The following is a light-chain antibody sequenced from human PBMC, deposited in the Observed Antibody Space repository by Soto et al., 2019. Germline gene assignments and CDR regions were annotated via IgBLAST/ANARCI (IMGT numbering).Light chain of an antibody. CDR1: SSDVGSYKF. J-gene: IGLJ2*01. CDR2: EVS. Sequence: QSALTQPPSASGSPGQSVTISCTGTSSDVGSYKFVSWYQQHPGKAPKLMMYEVSKRPSGVPDRFSGSKSGNTASLTVSGLQAEEEADYFCSSYAGNYNLVFGGGTKLTVL. CDR3: SSYAGNYNLV. V-gene: IGLV2-8*01.